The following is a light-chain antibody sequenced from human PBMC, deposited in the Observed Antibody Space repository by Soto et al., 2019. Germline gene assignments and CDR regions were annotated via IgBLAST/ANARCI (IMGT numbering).Light chain of an antibody. Sequence: EIVLTQSPGTLSLSPGERATLSCRACQSFNNNNLGWYQQKPGQAPRLYIYGASTRATGIPDMFSGSGSGTDFTLTNSTPEPEDFALYFCQQHGSTPLTFGGGTKVEIK. CDR1: QSFNNNN. CDR3: QQHGSTPLT. CDR2: GAS. V-gene: IGKV3-20*01. J-gene: IGKJ4*01.